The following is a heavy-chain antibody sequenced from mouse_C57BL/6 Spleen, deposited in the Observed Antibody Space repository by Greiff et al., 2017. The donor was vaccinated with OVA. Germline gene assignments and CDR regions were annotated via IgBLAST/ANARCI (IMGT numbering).Heavy chain of an antibody. CDR1: GYTFTSYW. Sequence: QVQLQQPGAELVKPGASVKLSCKASGYTFTSYWMHWVKQRPGRGLEWIGRIDPNSGGTKYNEKFKSKATLTVDKPSSTAYMQLSSLTSEDSAVYYCARASYYSNYGGDYWGQGTTLTVSS. D-gene: IGHD2-5*01. CDR3: ARASYYSNYGGDY. V-gene: IGHV1-62-3*01. J-gene: IGHJ2*01. CDR2: IDPNSGGT.